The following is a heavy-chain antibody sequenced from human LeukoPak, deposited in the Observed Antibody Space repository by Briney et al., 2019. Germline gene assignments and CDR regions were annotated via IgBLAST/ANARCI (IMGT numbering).Heavy chain of an antibody. D-gene: IGHD6-13*01. V-gene: IGHV1-2*02. Sequence: ASVKVSCKASGYIFTGYYMNWVRQAPGQGLEWMGWINPNSGDTNYAQKFQGRVTMTRDTSISTAYMELSRLRSDDTAVYFCAREKRQQLNWFDPWGQGTLVTVSS. CDR2: INPNSGDT. CDR3: AREKRQQLNWFDP. J-gene: IGHJ5*02. CDR1: GYIFTGYY.